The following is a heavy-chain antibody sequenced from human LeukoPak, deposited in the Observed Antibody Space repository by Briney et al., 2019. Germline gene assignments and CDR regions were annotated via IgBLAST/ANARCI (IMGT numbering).Heavy chain of an antibody. V-gene: IGHV4-61*02. CDR1: GGSISSGTYY. J-gene: IGHJ3*02. Sequence: SQTLSFTCTVSGGSISSGTYYWSWIGQPAGKGREWVGRIYSSGSTSYNPSLESRVTISVDTSKNRFSLRLSSVTAADTAVYYCAIHDYGDRDAFDIWGQGTMVTVSS. CDR2: IYSSGST. D-gene: IGHD4-17*01. CDR3: AIHDYGDRDAFDI.